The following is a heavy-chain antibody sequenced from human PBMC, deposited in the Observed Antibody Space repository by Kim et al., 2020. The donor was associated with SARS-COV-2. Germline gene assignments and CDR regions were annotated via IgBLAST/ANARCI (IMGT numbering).Heavy chain of an antibody. CDR3: ARRFDWLLPQYYFDY. CDR2: INHSGST. Sequence: SETLSLTCAVYGGSFSGYYWSWIRQPPGKGLEWIGEINHSGSTNYNPSLKSRVTISVDTSKNQFSLKLSSVTAADTAVYYCARRFDWLLPQYYFDYWGQG. J-gene: IGHJ4*02. D-gene: IGHD3-9*01. V-gene: IGHV4-34*01. CDR1: GGSFSGYY.